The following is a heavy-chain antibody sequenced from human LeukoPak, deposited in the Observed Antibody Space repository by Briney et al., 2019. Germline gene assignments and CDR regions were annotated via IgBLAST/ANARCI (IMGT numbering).Heavy chain of an antibody. Sequence: GASVKVSCKASGYTFTGYYMHWVRQAPGQGLEWMGWINPNSGGTNYAQKFQGRVTMTRDTSISTAYMELSRLRSDDTAVYYCARRYCSGGSCYEWGVTSYNWFDPWGQGTLVTVSS. V-gene: IGHV1-2*02. D-gene: IGHD2-15*01. J-gene: IGHJ5*02. CDR2: INPNSGGT. CDR1: GYTFTGYY. CDR3: ARRYCSGGSCYEWGVTSYNWFDP.